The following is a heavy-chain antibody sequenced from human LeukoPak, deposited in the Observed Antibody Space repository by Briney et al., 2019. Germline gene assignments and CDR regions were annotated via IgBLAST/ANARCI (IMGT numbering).Heavy chain of an antibody. D-gene: IGHD3-3*01. J-gene: IGHJ4*02. CDR3: ARDRAWNYFDY. CDR1: GFTFSRHG. V-gene: IGHV3-30*03. CDR2: ISNDGSRK. Sequence: QPGRSLRLSCAPPGFTFSRHGMHWVRQAPGKGLEWVAIISNDGSRKYYAHSVEGRFTISRDNSKNTLYLQMDSLRAEDTAVYYCARDRAWNYFDYWGQGTLVTVSS.